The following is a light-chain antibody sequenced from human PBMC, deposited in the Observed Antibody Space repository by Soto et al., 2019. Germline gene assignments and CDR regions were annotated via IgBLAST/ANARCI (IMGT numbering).Light chain of an antibody. Sequence: QSALTQPASVSGSPGQSITISCTGTSSDVGRYNYVSWYQQHPGKAPKLMIYDVTNRPSGVSNRFSGSKSGNTASLTISGLQAEDEADYYCSSYTSTSTYVLFGGGTKLTVL. CDR1: SSDVGRYNY. J-gene: IGLJ2*01. V-gene: IGLV2-14*01. CDR3: SSYTSTSTYVL. CDR2: DVT.